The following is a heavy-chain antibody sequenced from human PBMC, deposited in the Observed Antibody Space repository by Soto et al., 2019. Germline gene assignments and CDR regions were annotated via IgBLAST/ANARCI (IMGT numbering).Heavy chain of an antibody. CDR3: ARLGYDSSGTYYEDFDS. CDR2: ISSRGTDI. D-gene: IGHD3-22*01. V-gene: IGHV3-21*01. Sequence: EVQLVESGGGLVKPGGSLRLSCAASGFTFSSYIMNWVRQAPGKGLEWVSSISSRGTDIDYADSVKGRFTISRDNAKNSLYLQMNSLRAEDTAVYDCARLGYDSSGTYYEDFDSWGQGTLVTVSS. CDR1: GFTFSSYI. J-gene: IGHJ4*02.